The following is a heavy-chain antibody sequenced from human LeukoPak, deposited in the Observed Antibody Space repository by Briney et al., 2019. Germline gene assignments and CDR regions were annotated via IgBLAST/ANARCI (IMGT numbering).Heavy chain of an antibody. CDR3: ARGAYYYGSGSENWFDP. D-gene: IGHD3-10*01. CDR1: GYSISSGYY. J-gene: IGHJ5*02. V-gene: IGHV4-61*01. CDR2: IYYSGST. Sequence: SETLSLTCTVSGYSISSGYYWGWIRQPPGKGLEWIGYIYYSGSTNYNPSLKSRVTISVDTSKNQFSLKLSSVTAADTAVYYCARGAYYYGSGSENWFDPWGQGTLVTVSS.